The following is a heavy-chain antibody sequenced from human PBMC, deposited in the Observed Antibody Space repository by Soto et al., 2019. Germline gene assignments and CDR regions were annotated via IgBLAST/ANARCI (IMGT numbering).Heavy chain of an antibody. CDR3: ARDSTVTNAFEY. J-gene: IGHJ4*02. CDR1: GGTFSRSA. CDR2: IIPVLATP. D-gene: IGHD4-17*01. Sequence: QVQLVQSGAEVKKPGSSVKVSCKASGGTFSRSAISWVRQAPGQGLAWMGTIIPVLATPKYAQKFQGRVTITADESTSTVYMALYSLMSEDTAFYYCARDSTVTNAFEYWGQGTLVTVSS. V-gene: IGHV1-69*11.